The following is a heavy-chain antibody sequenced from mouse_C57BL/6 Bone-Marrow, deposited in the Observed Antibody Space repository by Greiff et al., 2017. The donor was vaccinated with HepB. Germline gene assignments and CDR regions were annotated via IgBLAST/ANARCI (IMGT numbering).Heavy chain of an antibody. CDR2: IDPNSGGT. J-gene: IGHJ4*01. D-gene: IGHD2-4*01. CDR1: GYTFTSYW. CDR3: ARPIPIYYDYGYYAMDY. V-gene: IGHV1-72*01. Sequence: QVQLQQPGAELVKPGASVKLSCKASGYTFTSYWMHWVKQRPGRGLEWIGRIDPNSGGTKYNEKFKSKATLTVDKPSSTAYMQRSSLTSEDSAVYYCARPIPIYYDYGYYAMDYWGQGTSVTVSS.